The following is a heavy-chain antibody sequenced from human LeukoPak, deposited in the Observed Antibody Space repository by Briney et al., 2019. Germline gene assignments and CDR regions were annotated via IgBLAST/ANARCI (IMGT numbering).Heavy chain of an antibody. CDR1: GGSISSYY. CDR2: IYYSGNT. J-gene: IGHJ4*02. V-gene: IGHV4-59*08. Sequence: SETLSLTCTVSGGSISSYYWSWIRQPPGKGLEWIGYIYYSGNTNYNPSLRSRITISIDTSKNQFSLRLSSVTAADTAVYYCARVRGYYDSSGPRDYWGQGTLVTVSS. CDR3: ARVRGYYDSSGPRDY. D-gene: IGHD3-22*01.